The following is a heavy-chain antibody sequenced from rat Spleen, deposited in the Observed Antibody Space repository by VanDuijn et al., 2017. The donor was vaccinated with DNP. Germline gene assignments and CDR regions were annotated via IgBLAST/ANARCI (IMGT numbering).Heavy chain of an antibody. V-gene: IGHV5-25*01. D-gene: IGHD2-5*01. CDR1: GFTFSEYG. J-gene: IGHJ2*01. CDR3: ARSPYRDTYAQGYFGY. CDR2: ISTRGDNI. Sequence: EVQLVESGGGLVQPGRSMKLSCAVSGFTFSEYGMAWIRQAPTKGLEWVASISTRGDNIYYRDSVNGRFTISRDNAKSTLYLQMDSLRSEDTATYFCARSPYRDTYAQGYFGYWAQGVMGPVSS.